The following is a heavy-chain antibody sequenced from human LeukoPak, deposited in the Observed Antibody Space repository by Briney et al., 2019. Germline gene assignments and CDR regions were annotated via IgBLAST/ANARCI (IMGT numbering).Heavy chain of an antibody. CDR1: GFTFSSYE. CDR3: AREYSCKPYMDV. J-gene: IGHJ6*03. V-gene: IGHV3-48*03. D-gene: IGHD6-13*01. Sequence: GGSLRLSCAASGFTFSSYEMNWVRQAPGKGLEWVSYISSSGSTIYYADSVKGRFTISRDNAKNSLYLQMNSLRAEDTAVYYCAREYSCKPYMDVWGKGTTVTVSS. CDR2: ISSSGSTI.